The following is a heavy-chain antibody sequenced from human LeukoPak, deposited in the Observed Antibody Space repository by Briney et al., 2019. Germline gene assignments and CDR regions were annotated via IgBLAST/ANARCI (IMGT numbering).Heavy chain of an antibody. CDR2: IKQDGSEK. J-gene: IGHJ4*02. D-gene: IGHD6-13*01. Sequence: GSLRLSCAASGFTFSSYWMSWVRQAPGKGLEWVANIKQDGSEKYHVDSVKGRFTISRDNAKNSLYLQMNSLRAEDTAVYYCASYAGYSRSPGKGYWGQGTLVTVSS. V-gene: IGHV3-7*01. CDR3: ASYAGYSRSPGKGY. CDR1: GFTFSSYW.